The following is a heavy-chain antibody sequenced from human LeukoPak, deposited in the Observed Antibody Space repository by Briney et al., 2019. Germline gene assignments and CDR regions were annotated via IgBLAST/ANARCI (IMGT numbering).Heavy chain of an antibody. Sequence: GGSLSLSCEASEFTISRYWMTWVRQVPGRGPEWVANVNRDGSETYYLDSVKGRFTISKDNAKNSLYLQMNSLRAEDTALYHCARNNGMDVWGQGTTVIVSS. CDR2: VNRDGSET. V-gene: IGHV3-7*03. CDR1: EFTISRYW. CDR3: ARNNGMDV. J-gene: IGHJ6*02.